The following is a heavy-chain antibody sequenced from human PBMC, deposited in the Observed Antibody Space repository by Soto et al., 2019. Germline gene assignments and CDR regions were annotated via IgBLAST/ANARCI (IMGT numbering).Heavy chain of an antibody. CDR2: ISSSSSTI. D-gene: IGHD1-1*01. CDR1: GFTFSSYS. CDR3: ARDSGTGGFDY. J-gene: IGHJ4*02. V-gene: IGHV3-48*02. Sequence: EVQLVESGGGLVQPGGSLRLSCAASGFTFSSYSMNWVRQAPGKGLEWVSYISSSSSTIYYADSVKGRFTISRDNAKNSLYRQMNSLRDEDAAVYYCARDSGTGGFDYWGQGTLVTVSS.